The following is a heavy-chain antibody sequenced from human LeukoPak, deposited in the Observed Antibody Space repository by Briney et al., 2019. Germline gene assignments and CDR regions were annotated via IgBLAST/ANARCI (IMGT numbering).Heavy chain of an antibody. D-gene: IGHD4-11*01. Sequence: SETLSLTCTVSGGSISSDYWSCIRQPPGKGLEWVGYIYYSGRTFYNPSLKSRVTMSVDTSKNQFSLKLSSVTAADTAIYYCARGFYSPAYWGQGTLVTVSS. J-gene: IGHJ4*02. CDR1: GGSISSDY. CDR3: ARGFYSPAY. V-gene: IGHV4-59*01. CDR2: IYYSGRT.